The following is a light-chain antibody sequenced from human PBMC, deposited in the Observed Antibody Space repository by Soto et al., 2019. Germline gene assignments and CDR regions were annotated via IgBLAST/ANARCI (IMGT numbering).Light chain of an antibody. CDR3: NSFTTTNTYV. CDR2: DVS. CDR1: SSDVGGFDH. J-gene: IGLJ1*01. Sequence: QSVLTQPASVSGAPGQSITISCTGASSDVGGFDHVSWYQQHPVKVPRLLIYDVSSRPSGVSARVSGSKSGNTAALTSSGLQAEDEADYYCNSFTTTNTYVFGTGTKLTVL. V-gene: IGLV2-14*03.